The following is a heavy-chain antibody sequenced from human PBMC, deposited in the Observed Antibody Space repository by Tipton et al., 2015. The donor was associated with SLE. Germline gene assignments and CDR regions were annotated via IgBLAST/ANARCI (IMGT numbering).Heavy chain of an antibody. J-gene: IGHJ5*02. V-gene: IGHV3-21*04. CDR3: ARDLFDAYSSSRWGDWFDP. CDR1: GFTFDFSTSG. CDR2: ISSSSSYI. Sequence: SLRLSCVASGFTFDFSTSGIHWVRQAPGKGLEWVSSISSSSSYIYYADSVKGRVTISRDNAKNSLYLQMNSLRAEDTAAYYCARDLFDAYSSSRWGDWFDPWGQGTLVTVSS. D-gene: IGHD6-13*01.